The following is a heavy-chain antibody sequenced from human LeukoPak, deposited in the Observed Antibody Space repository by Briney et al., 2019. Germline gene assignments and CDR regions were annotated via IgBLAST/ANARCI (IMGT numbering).Heavy chain of an antibody. J-gene: IGHJ4*02. CDR2: ITEHWSTL. Sequence: GRSLRLSCAASGFTFSSYGMHWVRQAPGKGLEWVSYITEHWSTLYYADSLKGRITLSRDNAKNSLDLQMNSLRAEDTAIYYCARVLAGATCFDYWGQGTLVTVCS. V-gene: IGHV3-48*04. CDR3: ARVLAGATCFDY. CDR1: GFTFSSYG. D-gene: IGHD1-26*01.